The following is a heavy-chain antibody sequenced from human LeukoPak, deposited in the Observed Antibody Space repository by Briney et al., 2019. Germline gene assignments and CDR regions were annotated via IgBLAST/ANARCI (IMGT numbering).Heavy chain of an antibody. D-gene: IGHD3-10*01. V-gene: IGHV4-34*01. CDR1: GGSFSGYY. J-gene: IGHJ4*02. CDR2: INHSGST. CDR3: ARRYGSGRDY. Sequence: SETLSLTCAAYGGSFSGYYWSWIRQPPGKGLEWIGEINHSGSTNYNPSLKSRVTISVDTSKNQFSLKLSSVTAADTAVYYCARRYGSGRDYWGQGTLVTVSS.